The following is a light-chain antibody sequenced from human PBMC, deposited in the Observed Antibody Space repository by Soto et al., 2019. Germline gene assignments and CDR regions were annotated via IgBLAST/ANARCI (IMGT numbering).Light chain of an antibody. J-gene: IGLJ2*01. CDR1: SSDVGGYNY. CDR2: DVD. Sequence: QSALTQPASVSGSPGQSITISCTGTSSDVGGYNYVSWYQPHPGKAPKLMIYDVDNRPSGVSNRFSGSRSGNTASLTISGLQAEDEADYYCSSYTSSSTVVFGGGTKLTVL. V-gene: IGLV2-14*01. CDR3: SSYTSSSTVV.